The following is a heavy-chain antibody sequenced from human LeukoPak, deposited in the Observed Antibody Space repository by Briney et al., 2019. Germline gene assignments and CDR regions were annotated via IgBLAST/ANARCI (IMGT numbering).Heavy chain of an antibody. CDR2: ISSSGST. D-gene: IGHD5-24*01. J-gene: IGHJ5*02. Sequence: SETLSLTCTVSGDSISSGDYYWSWIRQPAGKGLEWIGRISSSGSTNYNPSLKSRVTISVDTSKNQFSLKLSSVTAADTAVYYCARLGREDGYNLLEYNWFDPWGQGTLVTVSS. CDR3: ARLGREDGYNLLEYNWFDP. CDR1: GDSISSGDYY. V-gene: IGHV4-61*02.